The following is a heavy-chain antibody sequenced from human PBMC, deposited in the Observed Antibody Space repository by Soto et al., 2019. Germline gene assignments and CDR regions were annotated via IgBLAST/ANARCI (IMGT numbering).Heavy chain of an antibody. CDR2: IYPGDSDT. CDR1: GYSFTSYW. CDR3: ARHVVLFGATNYYYYMDV. V-gene: IGHV5-51*01. D-gene: IGHD3-10*01. Sequence: GESLKISCKGSGYSFTSYWIGWVRQMPGKGLEWMGIIYPGDSDTRYSPSFQGQVTISADKSISTAYLQWSSLKASDTAMYYCARHVVLFGATNYYYYMDVWGKGTTVTVSS. J-gene: IGHJ6*03.